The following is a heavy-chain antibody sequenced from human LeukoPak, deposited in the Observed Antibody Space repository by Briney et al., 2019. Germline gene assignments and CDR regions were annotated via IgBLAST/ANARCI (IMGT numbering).Heavy chain of an antibody. Sequence: GGSLRLSCAASVFTFSSYATSWVREAPGRGRRWVSSISGSGGTTSYADSVKGRFTISRDNSKNTLYLQMNSLRAEDTALYYCAKEENWLLLYYFDYWGQGTLVTVSS. CDR3: AKEENWLLLYYFDY. CDR2: ISGSGGTT. D-gene: IGHD2-15*01. CDR1: VFTFSSYA. V-gene: IGHV3-23*01. J-gene: IGHJ4*02.